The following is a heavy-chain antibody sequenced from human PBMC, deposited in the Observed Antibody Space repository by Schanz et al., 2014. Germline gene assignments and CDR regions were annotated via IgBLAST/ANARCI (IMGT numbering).Heavy chain of an antibody. D-gene: IGHD6-6*01. Sequence: QVQLVQSGAEVRKPRSSVRVSCKASGGTFTSYAFSWVRQAPGQGPEWMGRIIPILGIGNDAQKFQGRVTITADKSTSTAYMELSRLRSDDTAVYYCARAGQDFEYSSLSPIWYFDLWGRGTLVTVSS. V-gene: IGHV1-69*04. CDR2: IIPILGIG. CDR3: ARAGQDFEYSSLSPIWYFDL. CDR1: GGTFTSYA. J-gene: IGHJ2*01.